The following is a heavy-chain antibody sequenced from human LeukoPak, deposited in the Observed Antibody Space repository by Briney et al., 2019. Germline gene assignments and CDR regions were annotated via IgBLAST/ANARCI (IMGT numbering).Heavy chain of an antibody. J-gene: IGHJ4*02. Sequence: PGGSLRLSCAASRFPFSIYALHWVRQTPGKGLEGVAVTSWDGTYKYYAESVKGRFTISRDNPKNTLYLQMNSLRAEDTAIYYCVREAEIVVVPAAVSRTGVSFAYWGQGTLVTVSS. CDR1: RFPFSIYA. CDR2: TSWDGTYK. V-gene: IGHV3-30*04. D-gene: IGHD2-2*01. CDR3: VREAEIVVVPAAVSRTGVSFAY.